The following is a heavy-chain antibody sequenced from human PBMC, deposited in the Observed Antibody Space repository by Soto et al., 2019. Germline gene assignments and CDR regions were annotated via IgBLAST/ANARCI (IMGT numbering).Heavy chain of an antibody. V-gene: IGHV1-58*01. D-gene: IGHD2-15*01. CDR3: AAVIMATPGFDP. Sequence: SVKVSCKAAGFTFTSSAVRWLRQARGQRLEWIGWIVVGSGNTNYAQKFQERVTITRDMSTSTAYMELSSLRSEDTAVYYCAAVIMATPGFDPWGQGTLVTVSS. J-gene: IGHJ5*02. CDR1: GFTFTSSA. CDR2: IVVGSGNT.